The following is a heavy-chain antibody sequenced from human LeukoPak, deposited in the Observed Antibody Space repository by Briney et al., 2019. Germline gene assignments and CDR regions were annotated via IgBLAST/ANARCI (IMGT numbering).Heavy chain of an antibody. Sequence: KPSETLSLTCTVSGYSISSGYYWGWIRQPPGKGLEWIGSIYHSGSTYYNPSLKSRVTISVDTSKNQFSLKLSSVTAADTAVYYCARDYDSSGYCLDYWGQGTLVTDSS. J-gene: IGHJ4*02. CDR2: IYHSGST. D-gene: IGHD3-22*01. V-gene: IGHV4-38-2*02. CDR1: GYSISSGYY. CDR3: ARDYDSSGYCLDY.